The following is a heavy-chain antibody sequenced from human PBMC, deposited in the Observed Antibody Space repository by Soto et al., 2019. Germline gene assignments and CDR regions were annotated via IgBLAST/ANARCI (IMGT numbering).Heavy chain of an antibody. CDR1: GYTFNTYS. Sequence: GASVKVSCKASGYTFNTYSISWVRQAPGQGLEWMVWISGYNGDTHYAQKFQGRVTMTTDTSTSTAYMELRSLRSDDTAMYYCARENVLSYVDTAMVDYFDYWGQGTLVTVSS. D-gene: IGHD5-18*01. V-gene: IGHV1-18*01. J-gene: IGHJ4*02. CDR3: ARENVLSYVDTAMVDYFDY. CDR2: ISGYNGDT.